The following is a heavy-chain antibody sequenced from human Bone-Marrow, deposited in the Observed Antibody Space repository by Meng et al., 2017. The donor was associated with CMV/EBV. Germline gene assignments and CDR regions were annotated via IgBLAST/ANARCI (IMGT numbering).Heavy chain of an antibody. CDR3: ARAQAPGYCSSTSCLPHFYYCYGMDV. J-gene: IGHJ6*02. V-gene: IGHV3-53*01. CDR1: GFTDSSNY. D-gene: IGHD2-2*01. Sequence: GEYLKISCAASGFTDSSNYMSWVRQAPGKGLEWVSVIYSGGSTYYADSVKGRFTISRDNSKNTLYLQMNRLRAEDTAVYYCARAQAPGYCSSTSCLPHFYYCYGMDVWGQGTTVTVSS. CDR2: IYSGGST.